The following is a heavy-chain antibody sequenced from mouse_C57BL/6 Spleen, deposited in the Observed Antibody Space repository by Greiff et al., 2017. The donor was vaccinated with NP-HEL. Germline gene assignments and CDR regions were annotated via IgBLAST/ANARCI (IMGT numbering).Heavy chain of an antibody. D-gene: IGHD2-1*01. CDR1: GYAFSSSW. V-gene: IGHV1-82*01. CDR3: ARSPYGNYEDYAMDY. Sequence: VQLQQSGPELVKPGASVKISCKASGYAFSSSWMNWVKQRPGKGLEWIGRIYPGDGDTNYNGKFKGKATLTADKSSSTAYMQLSSLTSEDSAVYFCARSPYGNYEDYAMDYWGQGTSVTVSS. J-gene: IGHJ4*01. CDR2: IYPGDGDT.